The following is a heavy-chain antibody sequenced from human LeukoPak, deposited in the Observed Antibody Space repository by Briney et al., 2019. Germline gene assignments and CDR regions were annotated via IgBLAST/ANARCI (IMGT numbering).Heavy chain of an antibody. CDR1: GFTLSTYA. CDR2: TSSSDAGT. V-gene: IGHV3-23*01. D-gene: IGHD3-10*01. CDR3: AKGAQYYGSGSHRRGHYFDS. Sequence: PGGSLRLSCAASGFTLSTYAMSWVRQTPGKGLEWVAATSSSDAGTYHADSVRGRFTISRDNSKNTLYLQMNSLRAEDAAVYFCAKGAQYYGSGSHRRGHYFDSWGQGTLVTVSS. J-gene: IGHJ4*02.